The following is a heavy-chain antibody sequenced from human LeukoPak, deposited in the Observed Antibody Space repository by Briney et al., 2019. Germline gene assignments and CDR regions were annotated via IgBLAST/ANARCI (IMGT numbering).Heavy chain of an antibody. CDR1: GFTFGDYA. V-gene: IGHV3-49*04. Sequence: GGSLRLSCTASGFTFGDYAMSWVRQAPGKGLEWVGFIRSKAYGGTTEYAASVKGRFTISRDDSKSIAYLQMNSLKTEDTAVYYCTSALTYYYDSSDYYPPYYYYMDVWGKGTTVTVSS. CDR2: IRSKAYGGTT. D-gene: IGHD3-22*01. CDR3: TSALTYYYDSSDYYPPYYYYMDV. J-gene: IGHJ6*03.